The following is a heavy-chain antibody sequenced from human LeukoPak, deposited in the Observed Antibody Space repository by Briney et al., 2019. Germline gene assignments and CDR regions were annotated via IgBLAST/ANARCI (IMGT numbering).Heavy chain of an antibody. V-gene: IGHV3-33*01. CDR2: IWYDGSNK. Sequence: GGSLRLSCAASGFTFSSYGMHWVRQAPGKGLEWVAVIWYDGSNKYNADSVKGRFTISRDNSKNTLYLEMNSLRAEDTAVYYCARDKGRNVIWTLDHWGQGTLVTVSS. CDR1: GFTFSSYG. D-gene: IGHD2-15*01. CDR3: ARDKGRNVIWTLDH. J-gene: IGHJ4*02.